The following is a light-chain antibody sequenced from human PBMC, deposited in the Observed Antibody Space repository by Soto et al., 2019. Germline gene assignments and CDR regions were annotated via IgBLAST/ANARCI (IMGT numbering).Light chain of an antibody. Sequence: QSVLTQPPSVSGAPGQRVTISCTGSSSNIGAGYDVHWYQQLPGTAPKLLIYDNSNRPSGVPDRFSGSKSGTSASLAITGLQVDDEADYYCQSSDSSLTAVVFGGGTKLTVL. J-gene: IGLJ2*01. CDR3: QSSDSSLTAVV. CDR2: DNS. V-gene: IGLV1-40*01. CDR1: SSNIGAGYD.